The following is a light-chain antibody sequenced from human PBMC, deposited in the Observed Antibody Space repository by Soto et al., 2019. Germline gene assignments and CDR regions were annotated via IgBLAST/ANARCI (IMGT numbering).Light chain of an antibody. Sequence: EIVFTQSPGTLSLSPGERATLSCRASQSVSSSYLAWYQQKPGQAPRLLIYGASSRATGIPDRFSGSGSGTDFTLEISRVETDDVGIYYCMQSTQLPPTFGQGTRLEIK. J-gene: IGKJ5*01. CDR3: MQSTQLPPT. CDR2: GAS. V-gene: IGKV3-20*01. CDR1: QSVSSSY.